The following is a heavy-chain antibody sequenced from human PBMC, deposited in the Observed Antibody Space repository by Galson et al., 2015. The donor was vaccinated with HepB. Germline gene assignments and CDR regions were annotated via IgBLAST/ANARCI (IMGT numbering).Heavy chain of an antibody. CDR1: GYSFSSYG. V-gene: IGHV3-33*01. D-gene: IGHD1-7*01. CDR2: IWFEASKK. CDR3: ARYTGTYLGYDY. J-gene: IGHJ4*02. Sequence: SLRLSCAGSGYSFSSYGMHWVRQAPGKGLEWVAVIWFEASKKYYADSVKGRFIISRDNADDTLFLQMNSLRVEDTAIYYCARYTGTYLGYDYWGQGALVAVSS.